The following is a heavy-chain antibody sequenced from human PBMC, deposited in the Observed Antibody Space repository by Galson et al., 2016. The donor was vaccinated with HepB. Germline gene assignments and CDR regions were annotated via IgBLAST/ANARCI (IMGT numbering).Heavy chain of an antibody. CDR3: ARVSPVDYYYYMDV. Sequence: SLRLSCAASTFTFSDYSMNWVRQAPGKGLEWVSFISGRSSYIYYADSVEGRFTVSRDNAKSSLYLRMNSLRAEDTAVYYCARVSPVDYYYYMDVWGRGTTVTVS. CDR1: TFTFSDYS. J-gene: IGHJ6*03. V-gene: IGHV3-21*01. CDR2: ISGRSSYI.